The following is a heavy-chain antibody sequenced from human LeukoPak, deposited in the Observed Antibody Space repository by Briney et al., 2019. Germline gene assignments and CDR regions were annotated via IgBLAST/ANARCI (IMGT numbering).Heavy chain of an antibody. CDR2: ISNDGSTK. CDR3: ARDNGVVGFDY. Sequence: PGGSLRLSCAASGFTFSSHGMHWVRQAAGKGLEWVTVISNDGSTKDYADSVKGRFTISRDNSKNTLYLQMNSLRAEDTAVYYCARDNGVVGFDYWGQGTLVTVSS. CDR1: GFTFSSHG. V-gene: IGHV3-30*03. D-gene: IGHD2-15*01. J-gene: IGHJ4*02.